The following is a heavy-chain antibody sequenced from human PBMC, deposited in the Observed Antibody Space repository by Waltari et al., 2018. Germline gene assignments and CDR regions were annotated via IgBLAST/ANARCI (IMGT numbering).Heavy chain of an antibody. Sequence: EVQLVESGGGLVQPGGSLRLSCAASGFSFSSYWMSWVRQAPGKGLEWVANIKQGGSEKYDVDFAKGRFTISRDNAKNSLYLQMNSLRAEDTAVYYCARVSRYCSGGSCSDFDYWGQGTLVTVSS. J-gene: IGHJ4*02. CDR1: GFSFSSYW. CDR2: IKQGGSEK. V-gene: IGHV3-7*01. CDR3: ARVSRYCSGGSCSDFDY. D-gene: IGHD2-15*01.